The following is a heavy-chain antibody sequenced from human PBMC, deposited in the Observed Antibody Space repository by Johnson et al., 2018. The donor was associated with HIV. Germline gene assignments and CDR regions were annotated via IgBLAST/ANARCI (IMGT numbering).Heavy chain of an antibody. CDR2: LNWNGGTT. V-gene: IGHV3-20*04. CDR3: ASDYGDYDHAFDI. Sequence: VQLVESGGRVVRPGGSLRLSCAASGFTFDDFGMSWVRQAPGKGLEWVSGLNWNGGTTFYADAGKGRFTISRENAKNSVYLQMNSLRSDDTAVYYCASDYGDYDHAFDIWGRGTVVTVTS. CDR1: GFTFDDFG. D-gene: IGHD4-17*01. J-gene: IGHJ3*02.